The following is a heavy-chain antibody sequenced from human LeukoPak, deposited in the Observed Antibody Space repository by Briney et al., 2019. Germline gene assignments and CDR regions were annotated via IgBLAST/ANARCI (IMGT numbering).Heavy chain of an antibody. J-gene: IGHJ4*02. Sequence: GGSLRLSCAASGFTFSSYSMNWVRQAPGKGLEWVSSISSSSSYIYYADSVKGRFTISRDNAKNSLYLQMNSLRAEDTALYYCAKSTGYSYGPFDYWGQGTLVTVSS. CDR2: ISSSSSYI. CDR1: GFTFSSYS. V-gene: IGHV3-21*04. CDR3: AKSTGYSYGPFDY. D-gene: IGHD5-18*01.